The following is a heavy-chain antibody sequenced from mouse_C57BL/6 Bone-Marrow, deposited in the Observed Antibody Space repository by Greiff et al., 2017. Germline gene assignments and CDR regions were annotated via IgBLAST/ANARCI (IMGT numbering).Heavy chain of an antibody. CDR2: IYPGDGDT. D-gene: IGHD1-1*01. CDR1: GYAFSSSW. V-gene: IGHV1-82*01. CDR3: ARWDYYCSSDHYFDY. Sequence: VQLQQSGPELVKPGASVKISCKASGYAFSSSWMNWVKQRPGKGLEWIGRIYPGDGDTNYNGKFKGKATLTADKSSSTAYMQLSSLTSEDSAVYFCARWDYYCSSDHYFDYWGQGTTLTVSS. J-gene: IGHJ2*01.